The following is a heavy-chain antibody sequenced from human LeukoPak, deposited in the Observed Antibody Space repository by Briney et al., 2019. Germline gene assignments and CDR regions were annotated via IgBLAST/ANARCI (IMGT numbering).Heavy chain of an antibody. Sequence: GGSLRLSCAASGFAFNNYAMNWVRQAPGKGLEWVSVISGSGGTTYYADPVKGRFTISRDSSKNTLYLQMNSLRAEDTAVYYCAKVSGGGLYYDGMDVWGQGTTVTVSS. CDR1: GFAFNNYA. V-gene: IGHV3-23*01. J-gene: IGHJ6*02. D-gene: IGHD1-14*01. CDR2: ISGSGGTT. CDR3: AKVSGGGLYYDGMDV.